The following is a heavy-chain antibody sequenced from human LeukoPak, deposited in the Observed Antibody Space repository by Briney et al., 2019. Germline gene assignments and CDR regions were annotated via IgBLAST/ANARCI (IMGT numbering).Heavy chain of an antibody. Sequence: ASVKVSCKVSGYTLTELSMHWVRQAPGKGLEWMGGFDPEDGETIYAQKFQGRVTITADESTSTAYMELSSLRSEDTAVYYCARASYCSSTSCYLDYWGQGTLVTVSS. V-gene: IGHV1-24*01. J-gene: IGHJ4*02. CDR1: GYTLTELS. CDR2: FDPEDGET. CDR3: ARASYCSSTSCYLDY. D-gene: IGHD2-2*01.